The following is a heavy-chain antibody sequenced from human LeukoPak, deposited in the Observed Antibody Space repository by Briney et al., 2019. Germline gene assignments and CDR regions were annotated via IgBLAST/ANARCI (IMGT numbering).Heavy chain of an antibody. CDR1: GGTFSSYA. J-gene: IGHJ6*03. V-gene: IGHV1-69*06. Sequence: SVRVSCKASGGTFSSYAISWVRQAPGQGLEWMGGIIPIFGTANYAQKFQGRVTITADKSTSTAYMELSSLRSEDTAVYYCARRQSGYSGYGDYYYYMDVWGKGTTVTVSS. CDR2: IIPIFGTA. CDR3: ARRQSGYSGYGDYYYYMDV. D-gene: IGHD5-12*01.